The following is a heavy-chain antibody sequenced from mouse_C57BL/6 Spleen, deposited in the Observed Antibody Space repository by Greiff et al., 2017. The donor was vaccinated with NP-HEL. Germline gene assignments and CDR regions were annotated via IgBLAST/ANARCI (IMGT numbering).Heavy chain of an antibody. V-gene: IGHV1-64*01. CDR3: ARRDDGPSPGFAY. Sequence: QVQLQQPGAELVKPGASVKLSCKASGYTFTSYWMHWVKQRPGQGLEWIGMIHPNSGSTNYNEKFKSKATLTVDKSSSTAYMQLSSLTSEDYAVYYCARRDDGPSPGFAYWGQGTLVTVSA. CDR1: GYTFTSYW. CDR2: IHPNSGST. J-gene: IGHJ3*01. D-gene: IGHD2-3*01.